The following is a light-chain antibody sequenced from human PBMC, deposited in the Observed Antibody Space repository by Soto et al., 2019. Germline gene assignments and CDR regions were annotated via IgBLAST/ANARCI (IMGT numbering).Light chain of an antibody. CDR3: QQYNNWPLT. Sequence: EIVMTQSPGTLSLSPGDXATPPCRPSQSVSSSYLAWYQQKPGQAPRLIIYGASTRATGIPARFSGSGSGTEFTLTISSLQSEDFAVYYCQQYNNWPLTFGGGTKVDIK. CDR2: GAS. CDR1: QSVSSSY. J-gene: IGKJ4*01. V-gene: IGKV3-15*01.